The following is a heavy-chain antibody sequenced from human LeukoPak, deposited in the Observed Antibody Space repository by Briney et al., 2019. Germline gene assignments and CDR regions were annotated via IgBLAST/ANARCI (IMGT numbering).Heavy chain of an antibody. CDR1: GFTFSRYA. D-gene: IGHD1-7*01. CDR3: VRTSSLFEY. J-gene: IGHJ4*02. CDR2: ISTTGSGT. V-gene: IGHV3-23*01. Sequence: PGGSLRLSCAASGFTFSRYAMTWVRQAPGKGLDWVPAISTTGSGTYYADSVRGRFTISRDNSKNTLLLQMNSLRAEDTAVYYCVRTSSLFEYWGQGVLVTVSS.